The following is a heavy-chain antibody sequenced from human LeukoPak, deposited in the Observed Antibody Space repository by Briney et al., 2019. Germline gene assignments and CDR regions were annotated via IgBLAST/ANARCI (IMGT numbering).Heavy chain of an antibody. CDR2: IYYSGST. D-gene: IGHD2-2*02. J-gene: IGHJ6*03. Sequence: SETLSLTCTVSGGSISSYYWSWIRQPPGKGLEWIGYIYYSGSTNYNPSLKSRVTISVDTSKNQFSLKLSSVTAADTAVYYYARVMPRVPAAIGGDYYYYMDVWGKGTTVTVSS. CDR1: GGSISSYY. V-gene: IGHV4-59*01. CDR3: ARVMPRVPAAIGGDYYYYMDV.